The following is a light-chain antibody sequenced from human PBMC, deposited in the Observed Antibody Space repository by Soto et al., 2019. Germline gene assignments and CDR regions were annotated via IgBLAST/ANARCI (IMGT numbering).Light chain of an antibody. CDR1: QSIGSN. J-gene: IGKJ1*01. CDR2: GAS. V-gene: IGKV3-15*01. Sequence: EIVMTQSPATLSVSPGERATLSCRASQSIGSNLAWYQQKPGQSPRLLIYGASSRATGVPVRFSGSGSGVAFTLTISGLQSEDFAVYHCQQYNQWPGTFGQGTKVDIK. CDR3: QQYNQWPGT.